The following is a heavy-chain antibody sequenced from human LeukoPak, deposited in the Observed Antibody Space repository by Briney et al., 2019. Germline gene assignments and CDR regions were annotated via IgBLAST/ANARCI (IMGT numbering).Heavy chain of an antibody. CDR1: GGTFSSYA. CDR3: ATGATYYDILTGYSDYYYYYYMDV. CDR2: IIPIFGTA. V-gene: IGHV1-69*13. D-gene: IGHD3-9*01. Sequence: GASVKVSCKASGGTFSSYAISWVRQAPGQGLEWMGGIIPIFGTANYAQKFQGRVTITADESTSTAYMELSSLRSEDTAVYYCATGATYYDILTGYSDYYYYYYMDVWGKGTTVTISS. J-gene: IGHJ6*03.